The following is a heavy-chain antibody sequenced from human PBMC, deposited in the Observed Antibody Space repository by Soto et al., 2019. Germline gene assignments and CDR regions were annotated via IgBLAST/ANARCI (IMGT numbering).Heavy chain of an antibody. CDR3: VRRVSGNYDY. J-gene: IGHJ4*02. V-gene: IGHV3-64*01. D-gene: IGHD1-7*01. CDR2: ISSNGGTT. Sequence: EVQLAESGGGMVQPGGSLRLSCVASGFTFSSYDMHRVRQAPGKGLEYVSSISSNGGTTYYGNSVKGRFTISRDNSKNTLYLQMGSLRAEDMAVYYCVRRVSGNYDYWGQGNLVTVSS. CDR1: GFTFSSYD.